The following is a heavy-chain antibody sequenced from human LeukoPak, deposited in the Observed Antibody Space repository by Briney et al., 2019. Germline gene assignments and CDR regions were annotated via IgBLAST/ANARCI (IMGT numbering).Heavy chain of an antibody. Sequence: KPSETLSLTCTVSGGSISSYYWSWIRQPPGKGLEWTGYIYYSGSTNYNPSLKSRVTISVDTSKNQFSLKLTSVTAADTAVYYCARGDIVATIVDYWGQGTLVTVSS. CDR2: IYYSGST. D-gene: IGHD5-12*01. V-gene: IGHV4-59*01. CDR3: ARGDIVATIVDY. J-gene: IGHJ4*02. CDR1: GGSISSYY.